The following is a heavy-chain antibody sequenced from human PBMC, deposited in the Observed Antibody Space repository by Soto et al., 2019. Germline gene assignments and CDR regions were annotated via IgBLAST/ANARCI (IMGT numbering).Heavy chain of an antibody. CDR1: GGSISSNSYY. D-gene: IGHD3-22*01. Sequence: SETLSLTCTVSGGSISSNSYYWGWIRQPPGKGLEWIGTIYYSGSTYYNPSLKSRLTISVDTSKNQFSLKLSSVTAADTVVYYCAGLKYFHSSAYWVHWGQGTRVTVSS. CDR2: IYYSGST. V-gene: IGHV4-39*01. CDR3: AGLKYFHSSAYWVH. J-gene: IGHJ4*02.